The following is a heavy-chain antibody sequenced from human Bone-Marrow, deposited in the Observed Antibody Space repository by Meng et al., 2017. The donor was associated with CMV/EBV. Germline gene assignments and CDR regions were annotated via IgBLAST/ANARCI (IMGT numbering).Heavy chain of an antibody. Sequence: SGFTFSNYWMHWVRQDPGKGLTWVSRIDPEGTFTGYAASVKGRFTISRDNAKNTLYLQMNSLRAEDTAMYYCVRDREKYLVKYYFDYWGQGTLVTVSS. D-gene: IGHD3-16*01. CDR2: IDPEGTFT. CDR1: GFTFSNYW. CDR3: VRDREKYLVKYYFDY. V-gene: IGHV3-74*01. J-gene: IGHJ4*02.